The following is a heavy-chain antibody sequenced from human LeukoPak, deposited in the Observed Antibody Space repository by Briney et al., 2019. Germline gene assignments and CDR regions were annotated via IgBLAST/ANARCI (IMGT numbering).Heavy chain of an antibody. CDR2: IYYSGST. Sequence: SQTLSLTCTVSGGSISSGDYYWSWIRQPPGKGLEWIGYIYYSGSTYYNPSLKSRVTISVDTSKNQFSLKLSSVTAADTAVYYCARGPITYCGGDCYFLDYWGQGTLVTVSS. J-gene: IGHJ4*02. CDR1: GGSISSGDYY. CDR3: ARGPITYCGGDCYFLDY. V-gene: IGHV4-30-4*08. D-gene: IGHD2-21*02.